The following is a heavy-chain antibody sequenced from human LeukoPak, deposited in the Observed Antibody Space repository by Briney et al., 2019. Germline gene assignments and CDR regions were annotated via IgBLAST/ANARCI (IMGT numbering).Heavy chain of an antibody. J-gene: IGHJ6*03. CDR2: ISAYNGNT. CDR3: ASGAQTSSAYYYYYYYMDV. V-gene: IGHV1-18*01. CDR1: GYTFTSYG. Sequence: ASVKVSCKASGYTFTSYGISWVRQAPGHGLEWMGWISAYNGNTNYAQKLQGRVTMTTDTSTSTAYMELRGLRSDDTAVYYCASGAQTSSAYYYYYYYMDVWGKGTTVTVSS. D-gene: IGHD4/OR15-4a*01.